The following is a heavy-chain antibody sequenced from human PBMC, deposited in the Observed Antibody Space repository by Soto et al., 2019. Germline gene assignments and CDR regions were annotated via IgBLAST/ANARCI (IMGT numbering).Heavy chain of an antibody. Sequence: GSLRLSCAASGFTFSSYAMSWVRQAPGKGLEWVSAISGSGGSTYYADSVKGRFTISRDNSKNTLYLQMNSLRAEDTAVYYCAKDLSVWFGELDAFDIWGQGTMVTVSS. J-gene: IGHJ3*02. CDR3: AKDLSVWFGELDAFDI. CDR2: ISGSGGST. CDR1: GFTFSSYA. V-gene: IGHV3-23*01. D-gene: IGHD3-10*01.